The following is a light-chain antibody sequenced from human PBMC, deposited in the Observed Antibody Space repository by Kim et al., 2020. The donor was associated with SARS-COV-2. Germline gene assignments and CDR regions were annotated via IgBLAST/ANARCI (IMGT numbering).Light chain of an antibody. CDR1: SSDVGGYNY. CDR2: DVS. Sequence: GPSITISCTGTSSDVGGYNYVSWYQQQPGKAPKLMIYDVSKRPSGASIRFSGSKSVNTASLTISGLQAEDEADYYCSSYTSSSTLIFGGGTQLTVL. CDR3: SSYTSSSTLI. V-gene: IGLV2-14*03. J-gene: IGLJ2*01.